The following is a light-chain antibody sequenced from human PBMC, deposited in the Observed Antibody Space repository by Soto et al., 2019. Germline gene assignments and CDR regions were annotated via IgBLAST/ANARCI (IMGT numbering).Light chain of an antibody. V-gene: IGKV3-11*01. CDR1: QSVSSY. J-gene: IGKJ5*01. CDR3: QQYQKWPPIT. Sequence: EIVLTQSPATLSLSPGERATLSCRASQSVSSYLAWYQQKPGQAPRLLIYDASNRATGIPARFSGSGSGTEFTLTITGLQSEDFAVYYCQQYQKWPPITFGQGTRLEIK. CDR2: DAS.